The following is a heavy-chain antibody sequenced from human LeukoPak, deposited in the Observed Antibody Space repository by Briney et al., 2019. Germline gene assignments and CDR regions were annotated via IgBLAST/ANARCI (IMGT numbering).Heavy chain of an antibody. CDR1: GFTFSDYY. J-gene: IGHJ4*02. V-gene: IGHV3-11*05. Sequence: GGSLRLCCAASGFTFSDYYMSWIRQAPGKGLEWVSYISSSSSYTNYADSVKGRFTISRDNAKNSLYLQMNSLRAEDTAVYYCARDKAVAGTDFDYWGQGTLVTVSS. CDR3: ARDKAVAGTDFDY. CDR2: ISSSSSYT. D-gene: IGHD6-19*01.